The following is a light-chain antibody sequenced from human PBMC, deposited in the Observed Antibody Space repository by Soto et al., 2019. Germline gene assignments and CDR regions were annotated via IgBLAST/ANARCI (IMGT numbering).Light chain of an antibody. Sequence: EIVMTQSPATLSVSPGERATLSCRASQSVSNNYLAWYQQKPGQAPRLLIYGASNRATGIPDRFSGSGSGTDFTLTISRLEPEDFAVYYCQYSGSSLRTFGQGTKVDNK. CDR2: GAS. J-gene: IGKJ1*01. V-gene: IGKV3-20*01. CDR3: QYSGSSLRT. CDR1: QSVSNNY.